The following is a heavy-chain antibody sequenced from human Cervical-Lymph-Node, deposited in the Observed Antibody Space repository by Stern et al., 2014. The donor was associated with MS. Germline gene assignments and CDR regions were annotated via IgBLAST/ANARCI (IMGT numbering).Heavy chain of an antibody. CDR2: INPNSGGT. D-gene: IGHD6-19*01. Sequence: QDQLVQSGAEVKKPGASVKVSCKASGYTFTDYYIHWVRQAPGQGLEWMGRINPNSGGTNYAQKFQGRVTMTRDTSISTAYMDLSRLRPDDTAVYYCAREFDSGGWPLQYYYGMYVWGQGTTVTVSS. CDR3: AREFDSGGWPLQYYYGMYV. V-gene: IGHV1-2*06. CDR1: GYTFTDYY. J-gene: IGHJ6*02.